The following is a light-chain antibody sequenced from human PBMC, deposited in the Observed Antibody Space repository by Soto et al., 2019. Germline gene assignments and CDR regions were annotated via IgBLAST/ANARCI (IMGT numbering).Light chain of an antibody. J-gene: IGKJ2*01. Sequence: EIVLTQSPGTLSLSPGERATLSCRASQSVSSSYLAWYQQKPGPAPRLLIYGASSRATGIPDRFSGSGSGTDFTLTISRLEPEDFAVYYCQQYGILPRTFGQGTKVEIK. V-gene: IGKV3-20*01. CDR3: QQYGILPRT. CDR2: GAS. CDR1: QSVSSSY.